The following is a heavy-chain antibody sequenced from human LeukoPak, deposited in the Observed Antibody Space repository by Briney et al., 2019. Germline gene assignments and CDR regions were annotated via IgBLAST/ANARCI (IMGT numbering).Heavy chain of an antibody. Sequence: PGGSLRLSCAASGFTFSSNYMSWVRQAPGKGLEWVSIICSGGNTYKADSVKGKFSITRDNDKNTLYLQINSLRAEDTAVYYCERTRYSSAYYFDYWGQGTLVTVSS. CDR3: ERTRYSSAYYFDY. CDR1: GFTFSSNY. D-gene: IGHD5-18*01. CDR2: ICSGGNT. V-gene: IGHV3-66*01. J-gene: IGHJ4*02.